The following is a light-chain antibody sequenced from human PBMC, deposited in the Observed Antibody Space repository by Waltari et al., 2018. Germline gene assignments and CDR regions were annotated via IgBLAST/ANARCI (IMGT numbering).Light chain of an antibody. CDR3: HSRDTSSTRV. CDR2: GQN. Sequence: SSELTQDPSVSVALGQPVSITCQGDSLRRFYSSWYQQRPGQAPILVLYGQNNRPSGIPDRFSGSTSGNTASLTITGAQAEDEADYYCHSRDTSSTRVFGGGTRLTV. CDR1: SLRRFY. J-gene: IGLJ2*01. V-gene: IGLV3-19*01.